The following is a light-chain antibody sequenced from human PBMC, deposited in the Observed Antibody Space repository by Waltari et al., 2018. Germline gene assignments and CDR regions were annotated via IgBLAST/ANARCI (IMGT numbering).Light chain of an antibody. Sequence: QSVLTKPPSVSASPGQRVPISCSGSGSSFGWNYVFWYQQPPGTHPKLLIYRHGQGLSGVPGRCSGSTSGTSASLAISGLQSEDEAAYYCASWEDSLSSLWVFGGGTMLTVL. CDR3: ASWEDSLSSLWV. V-gene: IGLV1-47*01. CDR2: RHG. J-gene: IGLJ3*02. CDR1: GSSFGWNY.